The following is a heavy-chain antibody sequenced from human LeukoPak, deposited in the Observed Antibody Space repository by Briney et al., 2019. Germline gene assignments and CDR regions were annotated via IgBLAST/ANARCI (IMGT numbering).Heavy chain of an antibody. CDR1: GFTFSGYS. CDR3: ARGTGRFDY. V-gene: IGHV3-21*01. CDR2: ISSGSSYM. J-gene: IGHJ4*02. Sequence: GGSLRLSCAASGFTFSGYSMNWVRQAPGKGLEWVSSISSGSSYMYYPDSVKGRFTISRDNPKNSLYLQMNSLRAEDTAVYYCARGTGRFDYWGQGTLVTVSS. D-gene: IGHD1-1*01.